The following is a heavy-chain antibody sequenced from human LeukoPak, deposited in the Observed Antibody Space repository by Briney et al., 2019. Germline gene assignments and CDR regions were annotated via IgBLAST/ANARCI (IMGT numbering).Heavy chain of an antibody. J-gene: IGHJ6*02. CDR2: INPNSGGT. Sequence: ASVKVSCKASGYTFTGYYMHWVRQAPGQGLEWMGWINPNSGGTNYAQKFQGRVTMTRDTSISTAYMELSRLRSDDTAVYYCARGSGPAYYYGMDVWGQGTTVTVSS. D-gene: IGHD2-2*01. V-gene: IGHV1-2*02. CDR3: ARGSGPAYYYGMDV. CDR1: GYTFTGYY.